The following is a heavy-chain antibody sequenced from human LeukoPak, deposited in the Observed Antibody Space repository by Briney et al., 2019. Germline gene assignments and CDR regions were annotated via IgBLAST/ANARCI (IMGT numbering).Heavy chain of an antibody. V-gene: IGHV1-69*06. CDR1: GGTFSSYA. D-gene: IGHD6-6*01. CDR3: ATHIREGSIAARPVFDY. CDR2: IIPIFGTA. J-gene: IGHJ4*02. Sequence: GASVKVSCKASGGTFSSYAISWVRQAPGQGLEWMGGIIPIFGTANYAQKFQGRVTITADKSTSTAYMELSSLRSEDTAVYYCATHIREGSIAARPVFDYWGQGTLVTVSS.